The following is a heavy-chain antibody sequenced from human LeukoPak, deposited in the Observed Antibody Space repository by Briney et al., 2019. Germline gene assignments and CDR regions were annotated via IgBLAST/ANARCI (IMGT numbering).Heavy chain of an antibody. CDR2: ISESGSST. Sequence: PGGSLRLSCAASGFIFSSYAMNWVRQTPGKGLEWVSGISESGSSTYYADTVKGRFTISRDNSKNTLYLQMNSLRAEDTAVYYCVKDPESSGGFFFDSGAQGPLATV. D-gene: IGHD6-19*01. V-gene: IGHV3-23*01. J-gene: IGHJ4*02. CDR1: GFIFSSYA. CDR3: VKDPESSGGFFFDS.